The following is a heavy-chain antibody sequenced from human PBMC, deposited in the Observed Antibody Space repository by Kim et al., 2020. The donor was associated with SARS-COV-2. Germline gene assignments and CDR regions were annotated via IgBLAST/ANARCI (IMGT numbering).Heavy chain of an antibody. Sequence: GGSLRLSCAASGFTFSSYAMSWVRQAPGKGLEWVSAIDGSGGSTYYADSVKGRFTISRDNSKNTLYLQMNSLRAEDTAVYYCAKDLWASGSPRLEDYWGQGTLVTVAS. CDR3: AKDLWASGSPRLEDY. J-gene: IGHJ4*02. CDR1: GFTFSSYA. D-gene: IGHD3-22*01. V-gene: IGHV3-23*01. CDR2: IDGSGGST.